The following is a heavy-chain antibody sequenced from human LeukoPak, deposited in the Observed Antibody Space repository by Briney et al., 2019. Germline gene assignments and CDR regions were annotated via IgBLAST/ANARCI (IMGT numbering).Heavy chain of an antibody. CDR1: GYTFTSYD. J-gene: IGHJ6*03. Sequence: ASVKVSCKASGYTFTSYDINWVRQATGQGLEWMGWMNPNSGNTGYAQKFQGRVTMTRNTSISTAYMELSSLRSEDTAVYYCARDRGYSGSREYYYYMDVWGKGTTVTVSS. D-gene: IGHD5-12*01. V-gene: IGHV1-8*01. CDR3: ARDRGYSGSREYYYYMDV. CDR2: MNPNSGNT.